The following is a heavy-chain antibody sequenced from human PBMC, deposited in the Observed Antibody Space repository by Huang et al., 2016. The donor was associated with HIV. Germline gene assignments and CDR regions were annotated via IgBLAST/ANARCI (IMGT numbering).Heavy chain of an antibody. D-gene: IGHD5-18*01. J-gene: IGHJ6*02. CDR1: GGSFSGYY. CDR3: ARKRSSGYTYGANRYHYDMDV. CDR2: VDHRGST. Sequence: QVQVQQWGAGLLKPSETLSVTCSVYGGSFSGYYWSWIRQPPGKGLAWIGEVDHRGSTNYNTSRKSRVTISVDTSRNEVSLKVSSVTAADSGVYYCARKRSSGYTYGANRYHYDMDVWGQGTTVTVSS. V-gene: IGHV4-34*01.